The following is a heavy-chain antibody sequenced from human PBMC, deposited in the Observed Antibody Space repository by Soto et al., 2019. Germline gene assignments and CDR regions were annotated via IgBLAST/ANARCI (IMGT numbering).Heavy chain of an antibody. V-gene: IGHV4-4*02. CDR3: ARLATVTTSDY. CDR1: GGSISSYY. D-gene: IGHD4-17*01. J-gene: IGHJ4*02. Sequence: PSETLSLTCTVSGGSISSYYWSWVRQPPGKGLEWIGEIYHSGSTNYNPSLKSRVTISVDKSKNQFSLKLSSVTAADTAVYYCARLATVTTSDYWGQGTLVTVSS. CDR2: IYHSGST.